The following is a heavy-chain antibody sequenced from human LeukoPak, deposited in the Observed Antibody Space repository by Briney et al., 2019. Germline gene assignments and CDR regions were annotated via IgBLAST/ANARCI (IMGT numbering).Heavy chain of an antibody. CDR1: GFTFSNYN. CDR3: ARDETNGFDS. Sequence: GGSLRLSCGASGFTFSNYNMSWVRQAPGEGLEWVSSINSRSTYIFYADSVMGRFTISRDNAKNSLFLQMNSLRAEDTAVYYCARDETNGFDSWGQGTLVTVSS. D-gene: IGHD1-14*01. J-gene: IGHJ5*01. V-gene: IGHV3-21*01. CDR2: INSRSTYI.